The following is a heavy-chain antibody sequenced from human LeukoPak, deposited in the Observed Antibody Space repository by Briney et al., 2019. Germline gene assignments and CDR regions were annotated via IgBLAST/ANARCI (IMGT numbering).Heavy chain of an antibody. CDR2: INSSGSTI. J-gene: IGHJ4*02. CDR1: GFTFSDYH. V-gene: IGHV3-11*01. CDR3: ARVHSSSWCFDY. D-gene: IGHD6-6*01. Sequence: GGSLRLSCAASGFTFSDYHMSWTRQAPGKGLEWVSYINSSGSTIYYADSVKGRFTISRDNAKNSLYLQMNSLRAEDTAVYYCARVHSSSWCFDYWGQGTLVTVSS.